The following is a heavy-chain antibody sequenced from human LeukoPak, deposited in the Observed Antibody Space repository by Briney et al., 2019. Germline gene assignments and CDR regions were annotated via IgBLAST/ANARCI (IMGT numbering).Heavy chain of an antibody. CDR3: AKAKLGYCSSTSCPGDPFDY. CDR1: GFTFSSYA. V-gene: IGHV3-23*01. CDR2: ISGSGGST. Sequence: GGPLRLSCAASGFTFSSYAMSWVRQAPGKGLEWVSAISGSGGSTYYADSVKGRFTISRDNSKNTLYLQMNSLRAEDTAVYYCAKAKLGYCSSTSCPGDPFDYWGQGTLVTVSS. J-gene: IGHJ4*02. D-gene: IGHD2-2*01.